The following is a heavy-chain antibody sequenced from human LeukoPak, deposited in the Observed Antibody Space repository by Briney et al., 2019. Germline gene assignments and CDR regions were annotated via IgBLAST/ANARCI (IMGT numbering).Heavy chain of an antibody. CDR2: INHSGST. CDR3: ARERPPYYYGSGSYRAFDI. V-gene: IGHV4-34*01. J-gene: IGHJ3*02. CDR1: GGSFSGYY. D-gene: IGHD3-10*01. Sequence: SETLSLTCAVYGGSFSGYYWSWIRQPPGKGLEWIGEINHSGSTNYNPSLKSRATISVVTSKNQFSLKLSSVTAADTAGYYCARERPPYYYGSGSYRAFDIWGQGTMVTVSS.